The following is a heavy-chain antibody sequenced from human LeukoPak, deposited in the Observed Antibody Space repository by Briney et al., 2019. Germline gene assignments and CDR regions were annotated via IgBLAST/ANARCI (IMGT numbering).Heavy chain of an antibody. J-gene: IGHJ5*02. Sequence: GGSLRLSCAASGFTFSSYAMHWVRQAPGKGLEWVAVISYDGSNKYYADSVKGRFTISRDNSKNTLYLQTNSLRAEDTAVYYCARNQPDDYGDYDGWFDPWGQGTLVTVSS. CDR3: ARNQPDDYGDYDGWFDP. V-gene: IGHV3-30-3*01. D-gene: IGHD4-17*01. CDR2: ISYDGSNK. CDR1: GFTFSSYA.